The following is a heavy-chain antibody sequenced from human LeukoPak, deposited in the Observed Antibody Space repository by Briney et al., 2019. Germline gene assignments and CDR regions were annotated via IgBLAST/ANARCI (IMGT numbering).Heavy chain of an antibody. D-gene: IGHD2-15*01. J-gene: IGHJ6*02. Sequence: QPGGSLRLSCAASGFTFRSYSMNWVRQAPGKGLEWVSYISSSSSTIYYADSVKGRFTISRDNAKNSLYLQMNSLRAEDTAVYYCARDSVVVAATIGMDVRGQGTTVTVSS. CDR1: GFTFRSYS. V-gene: IGHV3-48*04. CDR3: ARDSVVVAATIGMDV. CDR2: ISSSSSTI.